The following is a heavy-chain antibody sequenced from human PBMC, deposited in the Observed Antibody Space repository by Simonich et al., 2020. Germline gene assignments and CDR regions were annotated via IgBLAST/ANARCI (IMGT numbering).Heavy chain of an antibody. Sequence: QLQLQESGPGLVKPSETLSLTCTVSGGSISSSSYYWGWIRQPPGKGRAWIGSIYYSGSTNSNPSLKSRVTISVDTSKNQFSLKLSSVTAADTAVYYCARWAYSSSYFDYWGQGTLVTVSS. CDR1: GGSISSSSYY. CDR3: ARWAYSSSYFDY. J-gene: IGHJ4*02. CDR2: IYYSGST. D-gene: IGHD6-6*01. V-gene: IGHV4-39*01.